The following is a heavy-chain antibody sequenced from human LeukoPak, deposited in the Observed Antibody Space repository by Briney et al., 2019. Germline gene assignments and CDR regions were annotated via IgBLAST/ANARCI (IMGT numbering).Heavy chain of an antibody. J-gene: IGHJ4*02. V-gene: IGHV4-59*12. D-gene: IGHD6-13*01. CDR2: IYYSGST. CDR3: ARGPEASWYEDPYFDY. CDR1: GRTLSGYY. Sequence: SETLSLTCAVYGRTLSGYYWSWIRQPPGKGLEWIGYIYYSGSTNYNPSLKSRVTISVDTSKNQFSLKLSSVTAADTAVYYCARGPEASWYEDPYFDYWGQGTLVTVSS.